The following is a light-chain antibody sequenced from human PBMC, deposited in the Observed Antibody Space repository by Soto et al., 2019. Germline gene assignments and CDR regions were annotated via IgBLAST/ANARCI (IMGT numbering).Light chain of an antibody. V-gene: IGKV3D-15*01. J-gene: IGKJ4*01. Sequence: DIVMTQSPATLSESPGERVTLSCRASQYISSNLAWYQQKPGQPPRLLIYDATSRATGIPSRFSGSGSGTDFTRTIISLQSGDFAVYFCQQYHDWPPLTFGGGTKVEIK. CDR3: QQYHDWPPLT. CDR1: QYISSN. CDR2: DAT.